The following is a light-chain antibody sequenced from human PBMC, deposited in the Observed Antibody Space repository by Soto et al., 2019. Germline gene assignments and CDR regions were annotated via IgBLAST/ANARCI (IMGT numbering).Light chain of an antibody. CDR2: AAY. J-gene: IGKJ5*01. CDR1: QGISSN. CDR3: QQFNSYPIT. Sequence: DIQLTQSPSFLSASVGDRVTITCRASQGISSNLAWYQQKPGKAPKLLIYAAYTLQSGVPSMFSGSGSGTEFTLTISSLQPEDFATYYCQQFNSYPITFGQGTRLEIK. V-gene: IGKV1-9*01.